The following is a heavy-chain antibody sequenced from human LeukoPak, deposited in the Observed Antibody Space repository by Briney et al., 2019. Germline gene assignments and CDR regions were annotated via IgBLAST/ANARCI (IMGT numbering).Heavy chain of an antibody. V-gene: IGHV1-69*13. CDR2: IIPIFGTA. Sequence: GASVKVSCKASGGTFSSYAISWVRQAPGQGLEWMGGIIPIFGTANYAQKFQGRVTITADESTSTAYMELSSLRSEDMAVYYCARGGVKGNYLGWFDPWGQGTLVTVSS. D-gene: IGHD1-7*01. CDR1: GGTFSSYA. J-gene: IGHJ5*02. CDR3: ARGGVKGNYLGWFDP.